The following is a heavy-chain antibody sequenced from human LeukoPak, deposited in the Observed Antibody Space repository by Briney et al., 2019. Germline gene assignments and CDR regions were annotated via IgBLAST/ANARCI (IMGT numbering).Heavy chain of an antibody. CDR2: ITGSASST. CDR1: GFTFSSYA. J-gene: IGHJ4*02. D-gene: IGHD6-6*01. V-gene: IGHV3-23*01. Sequence: GGSLGLXCAASGFTFSSYAMTWVRQAPGKGLEWVSSITGSASSTYYADSVKGRFTISRDNSKNTLYLQMNSLRGEDTAVYYCAKSSSSPLYWGQGTLVTVSS. CDR3: AKSSSSPLY.